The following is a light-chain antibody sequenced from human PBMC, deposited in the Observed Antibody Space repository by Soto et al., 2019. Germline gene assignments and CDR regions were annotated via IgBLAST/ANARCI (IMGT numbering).Light chain of an antibody. CDR1: SSDVGSYDL. Sequence: QSVLTQPASVSGSPGQSITISCTGTSSDVGSYDLVSWYQHHPGTAPKLILYEVTKRPSGVSNRFSGSKSGNMASLTISGLQTEDDSHYYCCSYANGNTLLFGGGTKLTVL. V-gene: IGLV2-23*02. CDR3: CSYANGNTLL. CDR2: EVT. J-gene: IGLJ2*01.